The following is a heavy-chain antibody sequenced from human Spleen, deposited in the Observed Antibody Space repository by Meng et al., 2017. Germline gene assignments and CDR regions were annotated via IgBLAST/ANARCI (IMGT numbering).Heavy chain of an antibody. CDR3: AKLPYAVVTPKSYFEC. CDR2: ISASASGT. V-gene: IGHV3-23*01. CDR1: EFTFSSYA. Sequence: GGSLRLSCAASEFTFSSYAMSWVRQAPGKGLEWVSTISASASGTYYADSMKGRFTISRDNSKNTVYLQINSLRAEDTAVYYCAKLPYAVVTPKSYFECWGQGSMVTVSS. D-gene: IGHD4-23*01. J-gene: IGHJ4*02.